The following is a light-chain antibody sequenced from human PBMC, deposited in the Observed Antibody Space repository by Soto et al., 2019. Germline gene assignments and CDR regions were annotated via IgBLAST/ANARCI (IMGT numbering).Light chain of an antibody. CDR2: DAS. Sequence: DIQMTQSPSTLSASVGDRVTISCRASQSVSNWLAWYQQKPGKAPKLLIYDASSLETGVPSRFTGSGSGTEFTLTINFLQPDDFANYFCQQYKSFSPWTFGPGTKVDIK. V-gene: IGKV1-5*01. CDR3: QQYKSFSPWT. CDR1: QSVSNW. J-gene: IGKJ1*01.